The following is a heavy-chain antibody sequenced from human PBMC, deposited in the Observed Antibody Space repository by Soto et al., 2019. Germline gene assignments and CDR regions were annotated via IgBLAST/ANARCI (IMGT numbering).Heavy chain of an antibody. J-gene: IGHJ4*02. V-gene: IGHV4-4*02. CDR2: IYHSGGA. D-gene: IGHD3-22*01. CDR3: ARSYDASGYYFKL. Sequence: QVHLQESGPGLLKPSETLSLTCAVSGGSITSSHWWGWVRQPPGKGLDWIGEIYHSGGANYSPSPXXRXXTSVDKSKNQFALRLSSATAADTAVYFCARSYDASGYYFKLWGQGTLVTVSS. CDR1: GGSITSSHW.